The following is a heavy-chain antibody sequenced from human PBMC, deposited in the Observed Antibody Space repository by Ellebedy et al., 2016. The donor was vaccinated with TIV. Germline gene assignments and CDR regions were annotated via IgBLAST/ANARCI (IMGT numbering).Heavy chain of an antibody. J-gene: IGHJ4*02. Sequence: GESLKISCAASGFTVSSNYMSWVRQAPGKGLEWVSVIYSGGSTYYADSVKGRFTISRDNSKNTLYLQMNSLRAEDTAVYYCAREGREENKPMAYLDYWGQGTLVTVSS. CDR1: GFTVSSNY. CDR2: IYSGGST. V-gene: IGHV3-66*01. D-gene: IGHD2/OR15-2a*01. CDR3: AREGREENKPMAYLDY.